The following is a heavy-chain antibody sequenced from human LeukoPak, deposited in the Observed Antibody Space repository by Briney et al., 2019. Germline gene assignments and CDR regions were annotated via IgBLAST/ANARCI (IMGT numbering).Heavy chain of an antibody. V-gene: IGHV3-23*01. D-gene: IGHD3-3*01. CDR3: AKDRTSIFGVVRASFDY. CDR2: ISGSGGST. CDR1: GFTFSSYA. Sequence: GGSLRLSCAASGFTFSSYAMSWVRQAPGKGLEWVSAISGSGGSTYYADSVKGRFTISRDNSKNTLYLQMNSLRAEDTAVYYCAKDRTSIFGVVRASFDYWGQGTLVTVS. J-gene: IGHJ4*02.